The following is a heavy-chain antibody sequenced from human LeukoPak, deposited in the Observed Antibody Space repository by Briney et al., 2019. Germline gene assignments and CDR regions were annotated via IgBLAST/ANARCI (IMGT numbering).Heavy chain of an antibody. J-gene: IGHJ4*02. CDR2: ISGSGGST. D-gene: IGHD2-2*01. V-gene: IGHV3-23*01. Sequence: GGSLRLSCAASGFTFSSYAMSWVRQAPGKGLEWVSAISGSGGSTYYADSVKGRFTISRDNSKNTLYLQMNSLRAEDTAVYYGEKDRVVVPAADFDYGGRGPLVTVSS. CDR3: EKDRVVVPAADFDY. CDR1: GFTFSSYA.